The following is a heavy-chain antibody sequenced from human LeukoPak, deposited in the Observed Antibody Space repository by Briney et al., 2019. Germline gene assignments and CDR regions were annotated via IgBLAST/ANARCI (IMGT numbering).Heavy chain of an antibody. CDR1: EFSFRTSGVS. J-gene: IGHJ2*01. CDR3: AHTIAVAGTAGAYFDL. CDR2: ISWDDDK. D-gene: IGHD6-19*01. Sequence: ESGPTLVNPTQTLTLTCTFSEFSFRTSGVSVGWIRQPPGKALEWLALISWDDDKRYNPFLKSRLTITKDTSKTQVVLTMTNMDPVDTATYYCAHTIAVAGTAGAYFDLWGRGTLVSVSS. V-gene: IGHV2-5*02.